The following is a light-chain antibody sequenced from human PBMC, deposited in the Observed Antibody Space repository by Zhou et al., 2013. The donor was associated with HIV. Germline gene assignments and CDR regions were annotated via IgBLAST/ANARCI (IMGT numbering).Light chain of an antibody. V-gene: IGKV1-33*01. CDR2: AAS. Sequence: DIQMTQSPSTLSASVGDRVTITCQASHDINKFLNWYQQKPGKAPQILIYAASNLETGVPSRFSGSGSGTDFTFTISSLQPEDIATYYCQQYDNLPPMCSFGQGTKLEIK. CDR1: HDINKF. CDR3: QQYDNLPPMCS. J-gene: IGKJ2*04.